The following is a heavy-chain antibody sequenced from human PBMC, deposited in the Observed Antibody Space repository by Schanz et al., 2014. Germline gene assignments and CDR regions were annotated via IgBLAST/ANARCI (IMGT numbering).Heavy chain of an antibody. J-gene: IGHJ6*02. CDR1: GFSFSSYS. Sequence: EVQLVESGGGLVQPGESLRLSCAVSGFSFSSYSMSWVRQAPGKGLEWIAYISSGGTTIYYADSVKGRFTISRDNAKNSLFLQMSSLRAEDTALYYCAKGRTSMVYDMDVWGQGTTVTVSS. CDR2: ISSGGTTI. D-gene: IGHD5-18*01. V-gene: IGHV3-48*04. CDR3: AKGRTSMVYDMDV.